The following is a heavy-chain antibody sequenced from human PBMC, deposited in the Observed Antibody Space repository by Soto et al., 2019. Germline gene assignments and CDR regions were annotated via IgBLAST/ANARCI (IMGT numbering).Heavy chain of an antibody. CDR2: INTYGTST. CDR1: GVPFSSYA. V-gene: IGHV3-64D*06. D-gene: IGHD6-6*01. J-gene: IGHJ2*01. CDR3: VKSVQLVWEPTDRDYWYLDL. Sequence: HPGGSLRLSCSASGVPFSSYAMHWVRQAPGKGLEYVSVINTYGTSTDYADSVKGRFTISRDNSKNTLYLQMSSLRPDDTAVYYCVKSVQLVWEPTDRDYWYLDLWGRGTLVTVSS.